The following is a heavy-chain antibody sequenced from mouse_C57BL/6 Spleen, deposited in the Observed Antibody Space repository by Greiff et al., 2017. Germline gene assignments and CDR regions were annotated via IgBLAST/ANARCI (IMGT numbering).Heavy chain of an antibody. V-gene: IGHV1-64*01. CDR3: ARGGLRYAMDY. J-gene: IGHJ4*01. CDR2: IHPNSGST. CDR1: GYTFTSYW. D-gene: IGHD2-2*01. Sequence: QVQLQQSGAELVKPGASVKLSCKASGYTFTSYWMHWVKQRPGQGLEWIGMIHPNSGSTNYNEKFKSKATLTVDKSSSTAYMQLSSLTSEDSAVYYCARGGLRYAMDYWGQGTSVTVSS.